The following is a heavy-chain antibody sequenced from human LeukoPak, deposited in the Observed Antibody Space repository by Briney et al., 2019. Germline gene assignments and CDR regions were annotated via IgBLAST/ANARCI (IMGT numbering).Heavy chain of an antibody. CDR2: IKSKTDGGTK. CDR3: TTERWITMVRGVTYYFDY. D-gene: IGHD3-10*01. J-gene: IGHJ4*02. CDR1: GFTFSSYA. V-gene: IGHV3-15*01. Sequence: GGSLRLSCAASGFTFSSYAMNWVRQAPGKGLEWVGRIKSKTDGGTKDYAAPVKGRFTISRDDSKNTLYLQMNSLKTEDTAVYYCTTERWITMVRGVTYYFDYWGQGTLVTVSS.